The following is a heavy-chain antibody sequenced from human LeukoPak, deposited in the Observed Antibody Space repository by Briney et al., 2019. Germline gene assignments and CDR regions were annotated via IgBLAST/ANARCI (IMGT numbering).Heavy chain of an antibody. V-gene: IGHV3-23*01. CDR3: AKGHRYPFDY. Sequence: PGGSLRLSCAASGFTFGSYAMTWVRQAPGKGLEWVSSISGSGGSTYYADSVKGRFTISRDNSKNTLYLQMNSLRAEDTAVYYCAKGHRYPFDYWGQGTLVTVSS. D-gene: IGHD3-9*01. CDR2: ISGSGGST. J-gene: IGHJ4*02. CDR1: GFTFGSYA.